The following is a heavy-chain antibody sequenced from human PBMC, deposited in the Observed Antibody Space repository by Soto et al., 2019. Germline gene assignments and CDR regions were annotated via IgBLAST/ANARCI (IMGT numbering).Heavy chain of an antibody. Sequence: QPGGSLRLSCAASGFTFSSYGMHWVRQAPGKGLEWVAVISYDGSNKYYADSVKGRFTISRDNSKNTLYLQMNSLRAEDTAVYYCAKAKNREQWLVSKGAFDYWGQGTLVTVSS. CDR3: AKAKNREQWLVSKGAFDY. CDR1: GFTFSSYG. V-gene: IGHV3-30*18. D-gene: IGHD6-19*01. CDR2: ISYDGSNK. J-gene: IGHJ4*02.